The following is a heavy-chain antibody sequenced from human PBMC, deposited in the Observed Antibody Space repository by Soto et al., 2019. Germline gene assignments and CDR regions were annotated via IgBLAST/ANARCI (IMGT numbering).Heavy chain of an antibody. CDR3: AQSPDDRSGYYEDYYYGMDV. CDR2: IIPIFGTA. CDR1: GGPLSSYA. D-gene: IGHD3-22*01. Sequence: SVKVSCRASGGPLSSYAISLVRQAPGQGLEWMGGIIPIFGTANYAQKFQGRVTITADESTSTAYMELSSLRSEDTAVYYCAQSPDDRSGYYEDYYYGMDVWGQGTTVTGSS. V-gene: IGHV1-69*13. J-gene: IGHJ6*02.